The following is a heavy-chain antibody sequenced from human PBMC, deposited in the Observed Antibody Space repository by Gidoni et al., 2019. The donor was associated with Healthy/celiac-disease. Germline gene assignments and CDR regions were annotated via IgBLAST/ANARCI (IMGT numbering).Heavy chain of an antibody. Sequence: QVQLVQSGAEVKKPGSSVKVSCKASGGTFSIYALSWVRQAPGQGLEWMGGIIPSFGTAKYAQKFQGRVTITADKSTSTAYMELSSLRSEDTAVYYCAREGYYDSSGYYSQRWFDPWGQGTLVTVSS. CDR3: AREGYYDSSGYYSQRWFDP. J-gene: IGHJ5*02. D-gene: IGHD3-22*01. V-gene: IGHV1-69*06. CDR2: IIPSFGTA. CDR1: GGTFSIYA.